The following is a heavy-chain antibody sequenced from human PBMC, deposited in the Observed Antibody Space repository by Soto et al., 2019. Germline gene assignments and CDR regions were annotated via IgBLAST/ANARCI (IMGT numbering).Heavy chain of an antibody. V-gene: IGHV3-7*03. CDR2: IKQDGSET. J-gene: IGHJ4*02. D-gene: IGHD1-1*01. CDR1: GVTIRTYW. CDR3: VREGYQHHRYSAAY. Sequence: VQLVESGGDLVQPGGSLRLSCAASGVTIRTYWMSWVRQAPGKGLEWVANIKQDGSETYYVASVNGLFTITRDNDKNTLSLQMNSQRVEVTAVYYCVREGYQHHRYSAAYWGQGTLVAVSS.